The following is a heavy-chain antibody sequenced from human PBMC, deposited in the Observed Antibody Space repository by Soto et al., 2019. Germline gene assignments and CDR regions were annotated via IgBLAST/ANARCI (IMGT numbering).Heavy chain of an antibody. V-gene: IGHV1-8*01. D-gene: IGHD3-22*01. Sequence: GASVKVSCKASGYTFTSYDINWVRQATGQGLEWMGWMNPNSGNTGYAQKFQGRVTMTRNTSISTAYMELSSLRSEDTAVYYCARVGYYDGSGYNAFNIWGQGTMVTVSS. J-gene: IGHJ3*02. CDR2: MNPNSGNT. CDR3: ARVGYYDGSGYNAFNI. CDR1: GYTFTSYD.